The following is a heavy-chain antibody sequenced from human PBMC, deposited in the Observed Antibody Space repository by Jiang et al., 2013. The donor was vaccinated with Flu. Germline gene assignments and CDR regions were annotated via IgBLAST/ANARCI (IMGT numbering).Heavy chain of an antibody. D-gene: IGHD1/OR15-1a*01. CDR2: IRSDGSNQ. CDR1: GFTFRSYG. J-gene: IGHJ4*02. CDR3: VRNKYGENERAGGY. V-gene: IGHV3-30*02. Sequence: GVVQPGGSLRLSCVASGFTFRSYGIQWVRQAPGKGLEWLAFIRSDGSNQEYGDSVKGRFTISRDNSKNTVNLHLNSLTAEDTAVYYCVRNKYGENERAGGYWGQGTLVIVSS.